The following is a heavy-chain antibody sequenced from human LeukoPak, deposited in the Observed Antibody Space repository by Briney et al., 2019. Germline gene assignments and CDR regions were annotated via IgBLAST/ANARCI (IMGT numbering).Heavy chain of an antibody. D-gene: IGHD3-10*01. Sequence: GGSLRLSCAASGFTFSDYNMRWIRQAPGKGLEWVAFIRYDGSNKYYADSVKGRFTISRDNSKNTLYLQMNSLRAEDTAVYYCAKDSKRWKTYYYESGSYYFESWGQGTLVTVSS. CDR2: IRYDGSNK. CDR3: AKDSKRWKTYYYESGSYYFES. CDR1: GFTFSDYN. V-gene: IGHV3-30*02. J-gene: IGHJ4*02.